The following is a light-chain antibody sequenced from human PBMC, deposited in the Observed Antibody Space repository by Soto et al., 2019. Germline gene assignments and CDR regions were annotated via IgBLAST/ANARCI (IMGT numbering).Light chain of an antibody. CDR3: LQEYSYPRT. V-gene: IGKV1-6*01. Sequence: AIQMTQSPSSLSASVGDRVIITCRASQAIRNDLGWYQQKPGQAPKVLIYAASSLQSGVPSRFSGSGSGTDFTLTISNLQPEDFATYYCLQEYSYPRTFGQGTKVEI. CDR1: QAIRND. CDR2: AAS. J-gene: IGKJ1*01.